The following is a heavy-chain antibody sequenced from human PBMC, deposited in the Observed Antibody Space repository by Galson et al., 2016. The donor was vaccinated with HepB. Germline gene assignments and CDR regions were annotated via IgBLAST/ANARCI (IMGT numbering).Heavy chain of an antibody. D-gene: IGHD3-9*01. Sequence: CAISGDSVSSNSGAWHWIRQSPSRGLEWLGRTYYRSKWNNDYAVSVKGRITINSDTSKNQFSLHLNSVTPEDTAVYYCAREFAPYDILTGYLNHGLAVWGQGTTVTVSS. J-gene: IGHJ6*02. CDR1: GDSVSSNSGA. V-gene: IGHV6-1*01. CDR2: TYYRSKWNN. CDR3: AREFAPYDILTGYLNHGLAV.